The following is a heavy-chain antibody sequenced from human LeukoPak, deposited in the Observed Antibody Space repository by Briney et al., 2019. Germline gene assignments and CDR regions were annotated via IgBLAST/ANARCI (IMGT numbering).Heavy chain of an antibody. CDR3: ARGTGIAAAVTSLFQY. J-gene: IGHJ1*01. D-gene: IGHD6-13*01. CDR2: INPSGGTT. V-gene: IGHV1-46*01. Sequence: GASVNVSCKASGYPFTSYYMHWVRQAPGQGLEWMGVINPSGGTTSYAQKFQGRAIMTRETPTSTVYMELSSLRSEDTAVYYCARGTGIAAAVTSLFQYWGQGTLVTVSS. CDR1: GYPFTSYY.